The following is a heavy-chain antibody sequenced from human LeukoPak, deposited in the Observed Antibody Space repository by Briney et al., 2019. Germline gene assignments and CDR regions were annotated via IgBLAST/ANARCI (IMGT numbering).Heavy chain of an antibody. CDR1: GFTFSSYG. Sequence: PGGSLRLSCAASGFTFSSYGMHWVRQAPGKGLEWVAFIRYDGSNKYYADSVKGRFTISRDNSKNTVYLQMNSLRAEDTAVYYCAKEKLRFGVLYYFDYWGLGTLVSVSS. CDR3: AKEKLRFGVLYYFDY. CDR2: IRYDGSNK. J-gene: IGHJ4*02. V-gene: IGHV3-30*02. D-gene: IGHD3-10*01.